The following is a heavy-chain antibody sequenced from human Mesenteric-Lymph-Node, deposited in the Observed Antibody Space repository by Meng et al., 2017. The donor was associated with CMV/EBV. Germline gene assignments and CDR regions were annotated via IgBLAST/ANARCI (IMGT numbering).Heavy chain of an antibody. CDR3: ARNVGYCSSTTCVGRAFDI. CDR2: LSYDGSRT. V-gene: IGHV3-30*03. J-gene: IGHJ3*02. CDR1: GFTFSSYE. D-gene: IGHD2-2*03. Sequence: GESLKISCAASGFTFSSYEMNWVRQAPGKGLEWVAALSYDGSRTYYAESVKGRFTISRDNSKNTVHLQMNSLRPEDTAVYYCARNVGYCSSTTCVGRAFDIWGQGTMVTVSS.